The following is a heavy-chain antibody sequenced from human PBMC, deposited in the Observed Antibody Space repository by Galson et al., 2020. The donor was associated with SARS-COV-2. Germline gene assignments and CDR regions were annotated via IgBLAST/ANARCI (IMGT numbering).Heavy chain of an antibody. CDR2: ISAYNGNT. D-gene: IGHD1-26*01. Sequence: ASVKVSCKASGYTFPSYGISWVRQAPGQGLEWMGWISAYNGNTNYAQKLQGRVTMTTDTSTSTAYMELRSLRSDDTAVYYCARDSGSYASTGIDYWGQGTLVTVSS. V-gene: IGHV1-18*01. CDR3: ARDSGSYASTGIDY. J-gene: IGHJ4*02. CDR1: GYTFPSYG.